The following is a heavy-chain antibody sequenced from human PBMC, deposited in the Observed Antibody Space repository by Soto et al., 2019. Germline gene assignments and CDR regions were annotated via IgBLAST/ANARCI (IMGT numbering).Heavy chain of an antibody. CDR3: AKVDSSSSGPIDY. V-gene: IGHV3-30*18. J-gene: IGHJ4*02. CDR2: ISYDGSNK. Sequence: XESLRLSCAASGFTFSSYGMHWVRQAPGKGLEWVAVISYDGSNKYYADSVKGRFTISRDNSKNTLYLQMNSLRAEDTAVYYCAKVDSSSSGPIDYWGQGTLVTVSS. CDR1: GFTFSSYG. D-gene: IGHD6-6*01.